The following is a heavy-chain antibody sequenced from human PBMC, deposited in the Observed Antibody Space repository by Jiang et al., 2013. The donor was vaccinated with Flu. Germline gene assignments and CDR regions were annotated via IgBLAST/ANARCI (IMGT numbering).Heavy chain of an antibody. Sequence: GAEVKKPGSSVKVSCKASGGTFSSYAISWVRQAPGQGLEWMGGIIPIFGTANYAQKFQGRVTITADESTSTAYMELSSLRSEDTAVYYCARDQGTYYYDSSSYGMDVWGQGTTVTVSS. D-gene: IGHD3-22*01. CDR2: IIPIFGTA. J-gene: IGHJ6*02. CDR1: GGTFSSYA. CDR3: ARDQGTYYYDSSSYGMDV. V-gene: IGHV1-69*01.